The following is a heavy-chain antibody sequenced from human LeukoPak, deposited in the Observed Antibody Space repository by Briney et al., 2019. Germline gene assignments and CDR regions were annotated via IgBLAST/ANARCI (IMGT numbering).Heavy chain of an antibody. D-gene: IGHD3-10*01. J-gene: IGHJ4*02. CDR2: IYHSGST. V-gene: IGHV4-4*02. CDR1: GGSISSSNW. CDR3: GRSFYRNNYSFTS. Sequence: PSETLSLTCAVSGGSISSSNWWSWVRQPPGKGLEWIGEIYHSGSTNYNPSLKSRVTISVDKSKNQFSLKLSSVTAADTAVYYGGRSFYRNNYSFTSGGQEPRVTFSS.